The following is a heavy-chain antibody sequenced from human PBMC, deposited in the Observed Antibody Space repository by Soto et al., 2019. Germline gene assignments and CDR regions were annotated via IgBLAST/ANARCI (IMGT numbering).Heavy chain of an antibody. Sequence: GGSLRLSCAISGFSVSSNYLSWVRQAPGKGLEWVSVHYSGGSTYYADSVQGRFTISRDKSNSTLYLQMRRVRAEDTAVYFCARHRHPRGTVGATSPLDPWGQGTQVTVSS. J-gene: IGHJ5*02. V-gene: IGHV3-53*01. D-gene: IGHD1-26*01. CDR3: ARHRHPRGTVGATSPLDP. CDR2: HYSGGST. CDR1: GFSVSSNY.